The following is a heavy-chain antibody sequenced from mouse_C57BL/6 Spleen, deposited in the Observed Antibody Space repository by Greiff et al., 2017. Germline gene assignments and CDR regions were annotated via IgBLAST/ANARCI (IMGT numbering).Heavy chain of an antibody. Sequence: QVQLQQSGPGLVQPSQSLSITCTVSGFSLTSYGVHWVRQSPGKGLEWLGVIWRGGSTDYNAAFMSRLSITKDNSKSQVFFKMNSLQADDTAIYXCAKSAYDGYPWFAYWGQGTLVTVSA. V-gene: IGHV2-5*01. CDR3: AKSAYDGYPWFAY. D-gene: IGHD2-3*01. CDR2: IWRGGST. J-gene: IGHJ3*01. CDR1: GFSLTSYG.